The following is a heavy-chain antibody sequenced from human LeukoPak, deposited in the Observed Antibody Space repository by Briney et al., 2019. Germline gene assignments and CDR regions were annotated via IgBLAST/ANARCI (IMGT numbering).Heavy chain of an antibody. D-gene: IGHD1-26*01. J-gene: IGHJ4*02. Sequence: GGSLRLSCAASGFTFSNFAMSWVRQAPGKGLEWVSFISGTGGTIYYADSVKGRFTISRDNSKNTLSLRMNSLRAEDTAIYYCATRPDSEWELLGDYWGQGTLVTVSS. CDR1: GFTFSNFA. V-gene: IGHV3-23*01. CDR3: ATRPDSEWELLGDY. CDR2: ISGTGGTI.